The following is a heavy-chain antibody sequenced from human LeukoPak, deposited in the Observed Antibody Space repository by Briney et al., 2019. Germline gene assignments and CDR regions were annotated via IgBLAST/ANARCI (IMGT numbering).Heavy chain of an antibody. CDR1: GGSISSYY. CDR2: IYSGGST. V-gene: IGHV3-53*01. J-gene: IGHJ4*02. CDR3: ARDQDRYYFDY. Sequence: ETLSLTCTVSGGSISSYYWSWVRQAPGKGLEWVSVIYSGGSTYYADSVKGRFTISRDNSKNTLYLQMNSLRAEDTAVYYCARDQDRYYFDYWGQGTLVTVSS.